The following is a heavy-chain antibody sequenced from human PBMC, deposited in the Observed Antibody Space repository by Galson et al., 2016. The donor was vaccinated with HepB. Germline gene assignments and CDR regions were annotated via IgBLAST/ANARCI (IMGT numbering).Heavy chain of an antibody. V-gene: IGHV3-11*01. Sequence: SLRLSCAASGFSFSDFYMSWIRQPPGKALEWISYISHSGNTREYADSVKGRFTVSRDNNKNSVYLQLNSLRAEDTALYYCARDVNYWTGDRRLFDLWGQGTLVAVSS. CDR3: ARDVNYWTGDRRLFDL. D-gene: IGHD1-1*01. J-gene: IGHJ4*02. CDR2: ISHSGNTR. CDR1: GFSFSDFY.